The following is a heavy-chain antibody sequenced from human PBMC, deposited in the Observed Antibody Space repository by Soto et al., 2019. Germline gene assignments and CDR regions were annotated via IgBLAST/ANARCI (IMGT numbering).Heavy chain of an antibody. CDR2: IYHSGST. CDR1: GGSISSSNW. Sequence: QVQLQESGPGLVKPSGTLSLTCAVSGGSISSSNWWSWVRQPPGKGLEWIGEIYHSGSTNYTPSLKSRVNISVDKSKNQFSLKLSSVPAADTAVYYCARVAVAGTRVDYWGQGTLVTVYS. V-gene: IGHV4-4*02. J-gene: IGHJ4*02. CDR3: ARVAVAGTRVDY. D-gene: IGHD6-19*01.